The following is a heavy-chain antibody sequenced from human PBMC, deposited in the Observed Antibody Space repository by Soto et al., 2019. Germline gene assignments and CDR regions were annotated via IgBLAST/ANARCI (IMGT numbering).Heavy chain of an antibody. J-gene: IGHJ4*02. CDR3: AKDRGSLYTSSSPLDF. CDR2: ISASGGST. V-gene: IGHV3-23*01. Sequence: VGSVRLSCAASGFTFTNYAMTWVRQAPGKGLEWVSGISASGGSTYYADSVKGRFTISRDNSKNTLFLQMNSLRAEDTALYYCAKDRGSLYTSSSPLDFWGQGTLVTVSS. CDR1: GFTFTNYA. D-gene: IGHD6-6*01.